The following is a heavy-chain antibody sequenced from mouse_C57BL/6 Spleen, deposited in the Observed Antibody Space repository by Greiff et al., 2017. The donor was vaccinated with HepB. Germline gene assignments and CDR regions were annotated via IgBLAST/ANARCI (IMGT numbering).Heavy chain of an antibody. CDR3: ARNSWDVRDYFDY. J-gene: IGHJ2*01. Sequence: QVQLQQPGAELVRPGTSVKLSCKASGYTFTSYWMHWVKQRPGQGLEWIGVIDPSGSYTNYNQKFKGKATLTVDTSSSTAYMQLSSLTSEDSAVYYCARNSWDVRDYFDYWGQGTTLTVSS. V-gene: IGHV1-59*01. CDR2: IDPSGSYT. D-gene: IGHD4-1*01. CDR1: GYTFTSYW.